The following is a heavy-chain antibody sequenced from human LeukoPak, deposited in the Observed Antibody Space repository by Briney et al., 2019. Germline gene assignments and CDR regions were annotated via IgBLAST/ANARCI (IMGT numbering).Heavy chain of an antibody. Sequence: GGSLRLSCAASGFTFSSYWMSGVRQAPGKGLEWVANIKSDGSEKYYVDSVKGRFTISRDNAKNSLYLQMNSLRGEDMAVYYCARDQRGYSFGENDYWGQGTLLTVSS. CDR1: GFTFSSYW. J-gene: IGHJ4*02. D-gene: IGHD5-18*01. V-gene: IGHV3-7*03. CDR3: ARDQRGYSFGENDY. CDR2: IKSDGSEK.